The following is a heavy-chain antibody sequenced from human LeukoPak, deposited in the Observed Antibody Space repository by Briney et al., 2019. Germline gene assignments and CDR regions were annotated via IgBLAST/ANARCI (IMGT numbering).Heavy chain of an antibody. CDR3: LYNWFDP. D-gene: IGHD2-21*02. J-gene: IGHJ5*02. CDR1: GGSFSDYY. V-gene: IGHV4-34*01. CDR2: INHSGST. Sequence: PSETLSLTCAVHGGSFSDYYWTWIRQPPGKGLEWIGEINHSGSTNYNPSLKSRVTISVDTSKNQFSLKLSSVLQRWWLLLPQLYNWFDPWGQGTLVTVSS.